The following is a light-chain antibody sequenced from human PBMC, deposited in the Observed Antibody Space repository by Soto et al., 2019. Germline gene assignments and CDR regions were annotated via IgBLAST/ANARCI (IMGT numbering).Light chain of an antibody. CDR2: DAS. CDR1: QSISSW. V-gene: IGKV1-33*01. J-gene: IGKJ4*01. CDR3: QQYDDVPLT. Sequence: DIQMTQSPSSLSAPVGDRVTITCRASQSISSWLAWYQQKPGKAPKLLIYDASNLETGVPSRFSGSGSGTDFTFTISSLQPEDIATYYCQQYDDVPLTFGGGTKVDI.